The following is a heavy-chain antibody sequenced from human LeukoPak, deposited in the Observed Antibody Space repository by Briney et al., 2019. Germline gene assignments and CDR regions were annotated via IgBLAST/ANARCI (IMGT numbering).Heavy chain of an antibody. J-gene: IGHJ5*02. V-gene: IGHV3-21*01. D-gene: IGHD3-22*01. CDR2: ISSSSSYI. CDR1: GFTFSSYS. Sequence: GGSLRLSCAASGFTFSSYSMNWVRQAPGKGLEWVSSISSSSSYIYYADSVKGRFTISRDNAKNSLYLQMNSLRAEDTAVYYCARDLSPYYYDSSGYYRHWFDPWGQGILVTVSS. CDR3: ARDLSPYYYDSSGYYRHWFDP.